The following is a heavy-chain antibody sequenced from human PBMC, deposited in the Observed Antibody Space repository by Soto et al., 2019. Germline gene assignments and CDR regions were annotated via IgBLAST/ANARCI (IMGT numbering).Heavy chain of an antibody. D-gene: IGHD3-16*01. CDR2: IYYSGST. Sequence: QVQLQESGPGLVKPPETLSLTCTASGGSISSYYWSWIRQPPGKALVWIGYIYYSGSTNYNPSLKSRVTISVDTSKNQFSLKLSSVTAADTAGYYCARVGGTSRAVYYYGMDVWGQGTTVTVSS. CDR3: ARVGGTSRAVYYYGMDV. V-gene: IGHV4-59*01. J-gene: IGHJ6*02. CDR1: GGSISSYY.